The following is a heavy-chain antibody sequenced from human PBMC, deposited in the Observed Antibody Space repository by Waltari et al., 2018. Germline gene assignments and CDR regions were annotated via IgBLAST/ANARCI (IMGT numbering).Heavy chain of an antibody. CDR3: ASDASYDSSGKGRVDY. D-gene: IGHD3-22*01. CDR1: GGSFSDSY. Sequence: QVHLQQWGEGLLKPSATLSLTCAVYGGSFSDSYWSWIRQPPGKGLEWVSYISSSSSTIYYADSVKGRFTISRDNAKNSLYLQMNSLRAEDTAVYYCASDASYDSSGKGRVDYWGQGTLVTVSS. J-gene: IGHJ4*02. V-gene: IGHV3-11*04. CDR2: ISSSSSTI.